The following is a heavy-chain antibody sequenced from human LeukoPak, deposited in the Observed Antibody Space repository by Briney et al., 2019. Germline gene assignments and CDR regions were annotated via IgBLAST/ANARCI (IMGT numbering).Heavy chain of an antibody. Sequence: PGRSLRLSCAASGFTFSSYAMHWVRQAPGKGLEWVALIRYDGSNKYYADSVKGRFTISRDNFKNTLNLQLNSLRSEDTAVYYCARARGQWLADFDYWGQGTLVTVSS. D-gene: IGHD6-19*01. CDR3: ARARGQWLADFDY. V-gene: IGHV3-30*04. CDR2: IRYDGSNK. CDR1: GFTFSSYA. J-gene: IGHJ4*02.